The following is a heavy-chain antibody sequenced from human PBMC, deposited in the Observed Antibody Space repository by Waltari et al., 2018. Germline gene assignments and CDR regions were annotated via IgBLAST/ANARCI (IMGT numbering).Heavy chain of an antibody. CDR1: GGSISSHY. D-gene: IGHD3-16*01. V-gene: IGHV4-59*11. Sequence: QVQLQESGPGLVKPSETLSLTCTVSGGSISSHYWSWIRQPPGKGLEWIGYIYYSGSTTYNPSLKSRVTISVETPKNQFTLKLSCVTVADTAGYDCARGGLGALFDYWVQGTLVTVSS. J-gene: IGHJ4*02. CDR3: ARGGLGALFDY. CDR2: IYYSGST.